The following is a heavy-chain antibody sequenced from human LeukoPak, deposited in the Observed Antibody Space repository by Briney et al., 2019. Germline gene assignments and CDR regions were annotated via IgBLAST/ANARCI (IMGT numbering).Heavy chain of an antibody. Sequence: SETLSLTCSVSGGSIKYYYWTWIRQSPGEGLEWIGHIYYSGSTYYNPSLKSRVTISVDTSKNHFSLKLSSVTAADTAVYYCARGLEWGDGFDIWGQGTMVTVSP. J-gene: IGHJ3*02. CDR3: ARGLEWGDGFDI. CDR2: IYYSGST. CDR1: GGSIKYYY. V-gene: IGHV4-59*08. D-gene: IGHD3-3*01.